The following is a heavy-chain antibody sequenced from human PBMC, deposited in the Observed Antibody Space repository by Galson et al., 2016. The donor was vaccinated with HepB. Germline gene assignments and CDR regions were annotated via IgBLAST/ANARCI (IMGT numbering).Heavy chain of an antibody. CDR2: IYYNEDT. Sequence: SETLSLTCTVSGGSISSTLYQWGWFRQPPGKGLEWIGSIYYNEDTYYNPSLKSRITISVDTPKNQFSLKLSSLTAADTAVYYCARRTYCGGGCYAYTFDVWSLGTMVSVSS. CDR3: ARRTYCGGGCYAYTFDV. J-gene: IGHJ3*01. V-gene: IGHV4-39*01. CDR1: GGSISSTLYQ. D-gene: IGHD2-21*02.